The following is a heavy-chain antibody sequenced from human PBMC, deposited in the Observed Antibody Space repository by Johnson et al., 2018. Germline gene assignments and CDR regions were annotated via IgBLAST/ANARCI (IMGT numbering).Heavy chain of an antibody. CDR3: ARRNVNYYYYMDV. J-gene: IGHJ6*03. Sequence: QLLESGGGLVQPGGSLRLSCAASGFTVSTNYMTWVRQAPGKGLEWVSVIYSGGSTYYADSVKGRFTISRDNSKNTLYLQMNSLRAEDTAVYYCARRNVNYYYYMDVWGKGTTVTVSS. CDR1: GFTVSTNY. V-gene: IGHV3-66*02. CDR2: IYSGGST.